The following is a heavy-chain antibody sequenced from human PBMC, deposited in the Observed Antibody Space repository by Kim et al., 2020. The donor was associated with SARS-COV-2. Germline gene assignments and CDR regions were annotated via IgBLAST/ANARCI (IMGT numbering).Heavy chain of an antibody. Sequence: ASVKVSCKASGYTFTGYYMHWVRQAPGQGLEWMGWINPNSGGTNYAQKFQGRVTMTRDTSISTAYMELSRLRSDDTAVYYCARASPRFPQWLATNWFDPWGQGTLVTVSS. V-gene: IGHV1-2*02. CDR3: ARASPRFPQWLATNWFDP. CDR1: GYTFTGYY. CDR2: INPNSGGT. J-gene: IGHJ5*02. D-gene: IGHD6-19*01.